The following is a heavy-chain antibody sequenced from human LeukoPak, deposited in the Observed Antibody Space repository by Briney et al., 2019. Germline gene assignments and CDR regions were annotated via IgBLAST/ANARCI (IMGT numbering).Heavy chain of an antibody. CDR2: IRSIAYGGTT. CDR1: GFLFDDFA. CDR3: ARDQDIVPRRCAFDY. V-gene: IGHV3-49*04. J-gene: IGHJ4*02. D-gene: IGHD2-15*01. Sequence: GGSLRLSCTGSGFLFDDFAMSWVRQAPGKGLEWVGFIRSIAYGGTTEYAASVKGRFTISRDDSKGIAYLQMDSLNSEDTAVYYCARDQDIVPRRCAFDYWGRGTLVTVSS.